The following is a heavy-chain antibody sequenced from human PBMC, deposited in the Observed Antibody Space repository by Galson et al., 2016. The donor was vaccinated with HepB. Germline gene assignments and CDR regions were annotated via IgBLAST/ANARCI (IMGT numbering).Heavy chain of an antibody. CDR2: ITGGSSI. Sequence: SLRLSCAASGFTFMNYEMNWVRQAPGKGLEWVSAITGGSSIFYADSVRGRSTTSRDNARNSLFLDMNSLRAEDTALYYFVRTGSGGYSAYWGQGTLVTVSS. J-gene: IGHJ4*02. CDR1: GFTFMNYE. V-gene: IGHV3-48*03. D-gene: IGHD3-10*01. CDR3: VRTGSGGYSAY.